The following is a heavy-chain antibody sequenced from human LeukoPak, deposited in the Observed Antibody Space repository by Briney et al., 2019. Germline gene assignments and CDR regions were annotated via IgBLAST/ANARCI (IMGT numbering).Heavy chain of an antibody. Sequence: ASVKVSCKASGYTFTSYYMHWVRQAPGQGLGWMGIINPSGGSTSYAQKFQGRVTMTRDTSTSTVYMELSSLRSEDTAVYYCAGPLTGTTSPDYWGQGTLVTVSS. CDR1: GYTFTSYY. D-gene: IGHD1-7*01. J-gene: IGHJ4*02. CDR2: INPSGGST. V-gene: IGHV1-46*01. CDR3: AGPLTGTTSPDY.